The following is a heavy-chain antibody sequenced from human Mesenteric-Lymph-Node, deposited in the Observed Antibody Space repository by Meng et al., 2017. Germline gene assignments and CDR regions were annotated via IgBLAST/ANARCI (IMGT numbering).Heavy chain of an antibody. CDR3: ARGPTTYFDY. Sequence: QVQLQESGPGLVKPSQTLSLTCSVSGGSISSGDSYWSWIRQPPGKGLEWIGYIYYSGSTYYNPSLRSRITISVDTSKNQFSLRLRSVTAADTAVYYCARGPTTYFDYWGQGTLVTVSS. CDR2: IYYSGST. CDR1: GGSISSGDSY. J-gene: IGHJ4*02. D-gene: IGHD4-17*01. V-gene: IGHV4-30-4*01.